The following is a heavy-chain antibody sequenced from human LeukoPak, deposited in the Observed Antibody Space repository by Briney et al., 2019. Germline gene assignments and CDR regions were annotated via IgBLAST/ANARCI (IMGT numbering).Heavy chain of an antibody. CDR3: AREGSGSYNLARIPSDY. CDR2: INPNSGGT. CDR1: GYTFTGYY. J-gene: IGHJ4*02. D-gene: IGHD1-26*01. V-gene: IGHV1-2*02. Sequence: GASVKVSCKASGYTFTGYYMHWVRQAPGQGLEWMGWINPNSGGTNYAQKFQGRVTMTRDTSISTAYMELSRLRSDDTAVYYCAREGSGSYNLARIPSDYWGQGTLVTVSS.